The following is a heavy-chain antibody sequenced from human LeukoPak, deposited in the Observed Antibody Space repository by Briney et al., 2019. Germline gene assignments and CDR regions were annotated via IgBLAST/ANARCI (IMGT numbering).Heavy chain of an antibody. CDR1: GFTFSSNW. J-gene: IGHJ4*02. D-gene: IGHD1-26*01. CDR2: INKDGSTT. Sequence: GGSLRLSCAASGFTFSSNWMHWVRQPPGKGLVWVSRINKDGSTTNYADSVKGRSTIFRDNAKNTLYLQMNSLRAEDTAVYYCVRDLGGRSGHWGQGTLVTVSS. V-gene: IGHV3-74*01. CDR3: VRDLGGRSGH.